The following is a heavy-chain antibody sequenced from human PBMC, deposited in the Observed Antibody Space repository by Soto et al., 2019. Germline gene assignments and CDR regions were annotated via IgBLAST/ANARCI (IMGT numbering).Heavy chain of an antibody. J-gene: IGHJ4*02. D-gene: IGHD2-15*01. V-gene: IGHV3-9*01. CDR1: GFTFDDYA. CDR2: ITWNSGSI. Sequence: PGGSLRLCCAASGFTFDDYAMHLVRQALGKGVEWVSGITWNSGSIGYADSVKGQFTISRDNAKNSLYLQMNSLRAEDTALYYCAKDDGGGITYYFDYWGQGTLVTVSS. CDR3: AKDDGGGITYYFDY.